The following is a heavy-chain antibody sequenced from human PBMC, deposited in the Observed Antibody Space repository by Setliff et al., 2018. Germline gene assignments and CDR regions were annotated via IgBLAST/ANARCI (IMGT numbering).Heavy chain of an antibody. J-gene: IGHJ6*03. CDR2: IYTSGST. V-gene: IGHV4-4*07. Sequence: SETLSLTYTVSGGSISSYYWSWIRQPAGKGLEWIGRIYTSGSTNYNPSLKSRVTMSVDTSKNQFSLKLSSVTAADTAVYYCARAGGGSSFTAYYYYYYMDVWGKGTTVTVSS. CDR1: GGSISSYY. CDR3: ARAGGGSSFTAYYYYYYMDV. D-gene: IGHD6-13*01.